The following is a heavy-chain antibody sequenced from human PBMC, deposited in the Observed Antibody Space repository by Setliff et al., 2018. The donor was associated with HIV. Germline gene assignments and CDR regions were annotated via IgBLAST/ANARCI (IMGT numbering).Heavy chain of an antibody. CDR2: IDYSGSA. CDR1: GGSISSGIHY. V-gene: IGHV4-31*03. D-gene: IGHD3-10*01. Sequence: SETLSLTCSVSGGSISSGIHYWNWIRQHPGKGLEWIGYIDYSGSAYYNPSLESRIAISLDRSQNQFSLDLSSVTAADTAVYYCATADNFGSGTFLPFDCFDIWGQGTMVTVSS. J-gene: IGHJ3*02. CDR3: ATADNFGSGTFLPFDCFDI.